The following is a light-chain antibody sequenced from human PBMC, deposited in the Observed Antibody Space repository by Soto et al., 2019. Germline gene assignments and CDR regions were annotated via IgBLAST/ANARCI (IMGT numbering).Light chain of an antibody. CDR2: WAS. CDR3: QHYYSTRPWT. J-gene: IGKJ1*01. Sequence: DIVMTQSPDSLAVSLGERATINCKSSQSVSYSSNNKNYLAWYQQKPGQPPKLLIYWASTRESGVPDRFSGSGSGTDFTLTISSLQAEDVAVYYCQHYYSTRPWTFGQGTKVEIK. CDR1: QSVSYSSNNKNY. V-gene: IGKV4-1*01.